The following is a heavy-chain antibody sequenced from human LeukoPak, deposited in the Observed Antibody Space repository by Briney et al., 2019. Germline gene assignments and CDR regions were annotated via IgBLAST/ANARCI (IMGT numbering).Heavy chain of an antibody. D-gene: IGHD2-2*01. J-gene: IGHJ5*02. CDR2: INHSGST. CDR1: GGSFSGYY. V-gene: IGHV4-34*01. CDR3: ARGPQPLGYCSSTSCYGDWFDP. Sequence: SETLSLTCAVYGGSFSGYYWSWIRQPPGKGLEWIGDINHSGSTNYNPSLKRRVTISVDTSKNQSYLKLSSVTAADTAVYYCARGPQPLGYCSSTSCYGDWFDPWGQGTLVTVSS.